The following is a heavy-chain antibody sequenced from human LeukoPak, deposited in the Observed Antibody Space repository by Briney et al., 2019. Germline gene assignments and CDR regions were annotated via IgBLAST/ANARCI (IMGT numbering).Heavy chain of an antibody. CDR1: GGSISSYY. V-gene: IGHV4-59*08. CDR2: IYYSGST. CDR3: ARRIHRGFGELFSYPYYFDY. J-gene: IGHJ4*02. Sequence: KTSETLSLTCTVSGGSISSYYWSWIRQSPGKGLEWIGYIYYSGSTNYNPSLKSRVTISVDTSKNQFSLKLSSVTAADTAVYYCARRIHRGFGELFSYPYYFDYWGQGTLVTVSS. D-gene: IGHD3-10*01.